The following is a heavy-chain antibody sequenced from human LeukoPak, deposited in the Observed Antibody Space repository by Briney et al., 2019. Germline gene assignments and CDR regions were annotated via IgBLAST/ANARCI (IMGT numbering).Heavy chain of an antibody. Sequence: SGPTLVKPSETLSLTCTVSGGSISSYYWSWIRQPPGKGLEWIGYIYYSGSTNYKPSLKSRVTISVDTSKNQFSLKLSSVTAADTAVYYCARVPSGYYYYMDVWGKGTTVTVSS. J-gene: IGHJ6*03. CDR2: IYYSGST. CDR1: GGSISSYY. CDR3: ARVPSGYYYYMDV. V-gene: IGHV4-59*01.